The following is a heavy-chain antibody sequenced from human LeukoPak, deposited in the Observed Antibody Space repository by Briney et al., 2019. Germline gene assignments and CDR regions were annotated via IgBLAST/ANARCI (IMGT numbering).Heavy chain of an antibody. V-gene: IGHV3-30-3*01. CDR3: ERGRDPGRPGYSYGGYYYGMDV. CDR1: GFTFSSYA. J-gene: IGHJ6*02. D-gene: IGHD5-18*01. CDR2: ISYDGSNK. Sequence: GGSLRLSCAASGFTFSSYAMHWVRQAPGKGLEWVAVISYDGSNKYYADSVKGRFTISRDNAKNSLYLQMNSLRAEDTAVYYGERGRDPGRPGYSYGGYYYGMDVWGQGTTVTVSS.